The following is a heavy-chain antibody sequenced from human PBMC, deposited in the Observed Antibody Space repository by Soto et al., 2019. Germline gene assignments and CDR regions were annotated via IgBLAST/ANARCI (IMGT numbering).Heavy chain of an antibody. CDR3: VRPLGYCSGGSCPVSL. CDR1: GYTFTSYD. D-gene: IGHD2-15*01. V-gene: IGHV1-8*02. Sequence: QVQLVQSGAEVKKPGAPVKVSCKASGYTFTSYDIKWVRQATGKGLEWMGWMNPNSGNTGYAQKFQGRVTMTRNTTLSTADTELGSLRSEDTAVYYCVRPLGYCSGGSCPVSLWGQGTMDTVSS. J-gene: IGHJ4*02. CDR2: MNPNSGNT.